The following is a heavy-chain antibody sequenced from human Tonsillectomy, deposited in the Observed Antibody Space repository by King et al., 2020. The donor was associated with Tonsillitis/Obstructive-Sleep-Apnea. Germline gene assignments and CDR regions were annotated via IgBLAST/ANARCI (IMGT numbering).Heavy chain of an antibody. V-gene: IGHV3-21*01. CDR2: ISGSSSYI. CDR3: AVYGEGGYCSSTSCYIDY. D-gene: IGHD2-2*02. CDR1: GFTFSSYS. Sequence: VQLVESGGGLVKPGGSLRLSCAASGFTFSSYSMNWVRQAPGKGLEWVSSISGSSSYIYYADSVKGRFTISRDNAKNSLYLKMNSLRAEATAVYFCAVYGEGGYCSSTSCYIDYWGQGTLVTVSS. J-gene: IGHJ4*02.